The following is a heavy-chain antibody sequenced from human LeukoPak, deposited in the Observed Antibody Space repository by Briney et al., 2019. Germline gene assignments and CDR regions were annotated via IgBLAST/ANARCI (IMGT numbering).Heavy chain of an antibody. J-gene: IGHJ5*02. Sequence: SETLSLTCAVSGGSISRSNWWSWVRQPPGKGLEWIGEIYHSGSTNYNPSLKSRVTMSVDTSKNQFSLKLSSVTAADTAVYYCARQRLNYYYGSGAKYNWFDPWGQGTLVTVSS. V-gene: IGHV4-4*02. CDR2: IYHSGST. D-gene: IGHD3-10*01. CDR3: ARQRLNYYYGSGAKYNWFDP. CDR1: GGSISRSNW.